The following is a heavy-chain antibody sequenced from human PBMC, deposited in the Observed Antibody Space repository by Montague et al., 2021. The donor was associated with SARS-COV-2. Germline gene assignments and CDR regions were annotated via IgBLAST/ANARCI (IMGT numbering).Heavy chain of an antibody. CDR2: IHTSGST. CDR3: ASSHCGGDCY. V-gene: IGHV4-61*02. D-gene: IGHD2-21*02. J-gene: IGHJ4*02. CDR1: GGPISYGSYL. Sequence: TLSLTCTVSGGPISYGSYLWTWIRQPAGKGLEWIGRIHTSGSTNYNPSLKSRVAISIDTSKDQFSLELSSVTAADTAVYYCASSHCGGDCYSGQGTLVTVSS.